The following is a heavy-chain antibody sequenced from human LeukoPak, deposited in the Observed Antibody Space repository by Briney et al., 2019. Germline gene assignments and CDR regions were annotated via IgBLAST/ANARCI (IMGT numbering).Heavy chain of an antibody. D-gene: IGHD2-2*01. CDR1: GFTVSTNY. CDR3: ANTNGNCCANTNGN. V-gene: IGHV3-53*01. CDR2: IYSAGNT. Sequence: PGGSLRLSCAASGFTVSTNYMSWVRRAPGRGLEWVPVIYSAGNTYYADSVKGRFTISRDNSKNTLYLQMNNLTAEDTAVYYCANTNGNCCANTNGNWGQGTLVTVSS. J-gene: IGHJ4*02.